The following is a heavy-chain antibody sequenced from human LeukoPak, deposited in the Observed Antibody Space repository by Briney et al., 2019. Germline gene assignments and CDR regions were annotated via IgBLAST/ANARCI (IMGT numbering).Heavy chain of an antibody. CDR2: IYYSGST. D-gene: IGHD6-19*01. CDR3: ARHFLPLVAGAVTGADWYFDL. Sequence: SETLSLTCTVSGGSISSYYRSWIRQPPGKGLEWVGYIYYSGSTNYNPSLNSRVTISVDTSKNQFSLKLSPVTAADTAVYYCARHFLPLVAGAVTGADWYFDLWGRGTLVTVSS. V-gene: IGHV4-59*08. CDR1: GGSISSYY. J-gene: IGHJ2*01.